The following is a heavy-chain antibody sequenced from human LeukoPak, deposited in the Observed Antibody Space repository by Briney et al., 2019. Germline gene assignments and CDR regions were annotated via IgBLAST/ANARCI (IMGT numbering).Heavy chain of an antibody. D-gene: IGHD3-22*01. CDR1: GGSFSGYY. CDR3: ARGYDSRLYAFDI. V-gene: IGHV4-34*01. J-gene: IGHJ3*02. CDR2: INHSGST. Sequence: SETLSLTCAVYGGSFSGYYWSWIRQPPGKGLEWIGEINHSGSTIYNPSLKSRVTISVDTSKNQFSLKLSSVTAADTAVYYCARGYDSRLYAFDIWGQGTMVTVSS.